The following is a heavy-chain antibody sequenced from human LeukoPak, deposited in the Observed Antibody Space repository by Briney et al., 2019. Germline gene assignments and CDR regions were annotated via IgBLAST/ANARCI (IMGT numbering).Heavy chain of an antibody. D-gene: IGHD1-26*01. CDR2: IYPGDSDT. CDR1: GYSFTTYW. V-gene: IGHV5-51*01. J-gene: IGHJ4*02. Sequence: GESLKISCKGSGYSFTTYWIAWVRQMPGKGLEWMGVIYPGDSDTKYSPSFQGQVTLSADKSISTAYLQWSSLKASDTAIYYCARALVGAATLSYWGQGTLVTVSS. CDR3: ARALVGAATLSY.